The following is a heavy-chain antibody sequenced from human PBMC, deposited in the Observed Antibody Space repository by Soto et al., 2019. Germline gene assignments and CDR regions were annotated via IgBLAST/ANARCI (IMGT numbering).Heavy chain of an antibody. J-gene: IGHJ6*02. Sequence: QLQLQESGPGLVKPSETLSLTCTVSGGSISSSSYYWGWIRQPPGKGLEWIGSIYYSGSTYYNPSLKSRVTISVDTSKNQFSLKLSSVTAADTAVYYCARQGYSGYGWTYYYYYGMDVWGQGTTVTVSS. CDR1: GGSISSSSYY. D-gene: IGHD5-12*01. CDR3: ARQGYSGYGWTYYYYYGMDV. CDR2: IYYSGST. V-gene: IGHV4-39*01.